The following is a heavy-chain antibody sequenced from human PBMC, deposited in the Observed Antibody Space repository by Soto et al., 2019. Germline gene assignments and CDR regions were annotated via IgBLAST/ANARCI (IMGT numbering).Heavy chain of an antibody. Sequence: GASVKVSCKASGYTFTGYYMHWVRQAPGQGLEWMGWINPNSGGTNYAQKFQGRVTMTRDTSISTAYMELSRLRSDDTAVYYCARDHGYYYDSSGYYTTHFEYWGQGTMVTVS. V-gene: IGHV1-2*02. J-gene: IGHJ4*02. CDR2: INPNSGGT. CDR3: ARDHGYYYDSSGYYTTHFEY. CDR1: GYTFTGYY. D-gene: IGHD3-22*01.